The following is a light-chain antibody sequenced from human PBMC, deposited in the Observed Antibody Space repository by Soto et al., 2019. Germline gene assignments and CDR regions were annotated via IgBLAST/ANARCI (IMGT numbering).Light chain of an antibody. CDR1: QSISSSY. V-gene: IGKV3-20*01. CDR3: QRHGDSPPGYT. Sequence: EIVLTQSPGTLSLSPGERATLSFRASQSISSSYLAWYQQKPGQAPRLLIYGVSNRATGIPDRFSGSGSGSDFTLTISRLEPEDFAVYYCQRHGDSPPGYTFGQGTKLEIK. CDR2: GVS. J-gene: IGKJ2*01.